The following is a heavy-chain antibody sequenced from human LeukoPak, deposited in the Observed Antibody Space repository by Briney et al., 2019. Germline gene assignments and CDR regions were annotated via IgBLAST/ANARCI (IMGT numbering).Heavy chain of an antibody. CDR1: GGSISSYY. CDR3: ARSHPPDYYNSSGPPLWGNWFDP. J-gene: IGHJ5*02. D-gene: IGHD3-22*01. CDR2: IYYSGST. V-gene: IGHV4-59*01. Sequence: SETLSLTCTVSGGSISSYYWSWIRHPPGEGLGWGGDIYYSGSTSSNPSLNTRVTLSVDPSKNQFSLKLSSVPAADPAVYYCARSHPPDYYNSSGPPLWGNWFDPSGHGTLFTVS.